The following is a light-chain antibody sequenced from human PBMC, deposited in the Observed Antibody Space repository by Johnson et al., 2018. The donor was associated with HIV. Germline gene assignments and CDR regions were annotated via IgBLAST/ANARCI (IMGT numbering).Light chain of an antibody. CDR2: EKN. Sequence: QSVLTQPPSVSAAPGQKVTISCSGSSSNIGNNYVSWYQQLPGTAPKLLIYEKNKRPSGIPARFSGSKSGTSATLGITGLQAGDEADYYCGTWDSSLNGYVFATGTKVTVL. V-gene: IGLV1-51*02. CDR1: SSNIGNNY. J-gene: IGLJ1*01. CDR3: GTWDSSLNGYV.